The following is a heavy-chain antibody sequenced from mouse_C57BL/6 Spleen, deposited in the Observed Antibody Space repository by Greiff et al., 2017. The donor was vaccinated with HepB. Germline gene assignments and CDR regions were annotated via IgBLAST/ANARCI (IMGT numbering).Heavy chain of an antibody. Sequence: LVESGPELVKPGASVKISCKASGYTFTDYYINWVKQRPGQGLEWIGWIYPGSGNTKYNEKFKGKATLTVDTSSSTAYMQLSSLTSEDSAVYFCARTDYYGSSYGYWYFDVWGTGTTVTVSS. CDR2: IYPGSGNT. V-gene: IGHV1-84*01. J-gene: IGHJ1*03. D-gene: IGHD1-1*01. CDR1: GYTFTDYY. CDR3: ARTDYYGSSYGYWYFDV.